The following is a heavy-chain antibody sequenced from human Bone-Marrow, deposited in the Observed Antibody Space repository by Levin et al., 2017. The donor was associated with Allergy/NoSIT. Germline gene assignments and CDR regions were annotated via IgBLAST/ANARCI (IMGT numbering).Heavy chain of an antibody. V-gene: IGHV1-8*01. J-gene: IGHJ5*02. Sequence: PGESLKIACQASGYAFSVYDINWVRQANGQGLELLGWMNPNTGSTGLAQKFQGRLTMTWNTPNNTAFMELGSLRSDDTAVYYCARGGQFDPWGQGTPVIVSS. CDR3: ARGGQFDP. CDR1: GYAFSVYD. CDR2: MNPNTGST.